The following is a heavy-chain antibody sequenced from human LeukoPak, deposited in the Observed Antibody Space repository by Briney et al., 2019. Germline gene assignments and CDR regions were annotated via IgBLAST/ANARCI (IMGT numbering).Heavy chain of an antibody. CDR2: ISSSSSTI. D-gene: IGHD3-3*01. CDR1: GFTFSSYS. Sequence: GGSLRLSCAASGFTFSSYSMNWVRQAPGKGLEWVSYISSSSSTIYYADSVKGRFTISRDNAKNSLYLQMNSLRAEDTAVYYCARDLKYDFWSGYFIGSHYFDYWGQGTLVTVSS. J-gene: IGHJ4*02. CDR3: ARDLKYDFWSGYFIGSHYFDY. V-gene: IGHV3-48*04.